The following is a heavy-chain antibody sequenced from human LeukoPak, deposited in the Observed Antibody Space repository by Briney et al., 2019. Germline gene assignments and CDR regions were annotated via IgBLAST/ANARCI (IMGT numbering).Heavy chain of an antibody. CDR2: IKQDGSEK. CDR1: GFTFSSYW. Sequence: PGGSLRLSCAASGFTFSSYWMSWVRQAPGKGLEWVANIKQDGSEKYYVDSVKGRFTITRDNSKNTLYLQMNSLRAEDTAVYYCARDRGSYYDIAWFFDYWGQGTLVTVSS. D-gene: IGHD3-22*01. CDR3: ARDRGSYYDIAWFFDY. J-gene: IGHJ4*02. V-gene: IGHV3-7*01.